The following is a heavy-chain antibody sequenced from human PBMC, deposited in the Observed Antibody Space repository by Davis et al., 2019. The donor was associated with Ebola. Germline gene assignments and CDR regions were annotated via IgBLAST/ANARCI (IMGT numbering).Heavy chain of an antibody. CDR2: IWYDGSNK. J-gene: IGHJ6*02. Sequence: GESLKISCAASGFTFSSYGMHWVRQAPGKGLEWVAVIWYDGSNKYYADSVKGRFTISRDNAKNTLYLQMNSLRAEDTAVFYCARGPALDYYDSSGLLRRYSYGMDVWGLGTTVTVSS. CDR3: ARGPALDYYDSSGLLRRYSYGMDV. CDR1: GFTFSSYG. D-gene: IGHD3-22*01. V-gene: IGHV3-33*01.